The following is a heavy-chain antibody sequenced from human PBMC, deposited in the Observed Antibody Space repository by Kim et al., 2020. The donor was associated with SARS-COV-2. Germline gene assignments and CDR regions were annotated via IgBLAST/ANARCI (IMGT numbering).Heavy chain of an antibody. V-gene: IGHV3-7*03. CDR3: ARDGSRSSGWYWVYYYYGMDV. CDR1: GFTFSSYW. CDR2: IKQDGSEK. J-gene: IGHJ6*02. Sequence: GGSLRLSCAASGFTFSSYWMSWVRQAPGKGLEWVANIKQDGSEKYYVDSVKGRFTISRDNAKNSLYLQMNSLRAEDTAVYYCARDGSRSSGWYWVYYYYGMDVWGQGTTVTVSS. D-gene: IGHD6-19*01.